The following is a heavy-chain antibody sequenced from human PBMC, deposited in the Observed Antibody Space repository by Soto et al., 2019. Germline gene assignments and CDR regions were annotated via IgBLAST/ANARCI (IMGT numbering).Heavy chain of an antibody. CDR1: GGSIGTSAYY. CDR2: INHSGNT. V-gene: IGHV4-39*01. CDR3: SRRAPEGFDP. J-gene: IGHJ5*02. Sequence: LSLTCAVSGGSIGTSAYYWGWIRQAPGKGLEWIGSINHSGNTYLSPSLKDRVTMSVDTSKNSFSLKLRSATAADTGLYYCSRRAPEGFDPWGQGTLVTVST.